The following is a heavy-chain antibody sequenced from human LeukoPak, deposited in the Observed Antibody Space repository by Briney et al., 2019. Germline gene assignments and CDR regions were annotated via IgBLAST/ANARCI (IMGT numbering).Heavy chain of an antibody. CDR2: IYYTGST. CDR3: ARHSDIAVPRDFDY. J-gene: IGHJ4*02. CDR1: GGSISRYY. D-gene: IGHD6-19*01. Sequence: SETLSLTCTVSGGSISRYYWSWIRQPPGKGLEWIGYIYYTGSTSYNPSLKSRVTISLDTSKNQFSLKLSSVTAADTAVYYCARHSDIAVPRDFDYWGQGTLVTVSS. V-gene: IGHV4-59*08.